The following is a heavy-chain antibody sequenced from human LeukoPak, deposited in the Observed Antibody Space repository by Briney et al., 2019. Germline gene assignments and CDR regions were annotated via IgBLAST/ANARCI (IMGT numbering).Heavy chain of an antibody. CDR2: IYHSGST. D-gene: IGHD3-22*01. J-gene: IGHJ4*02. Sequence: SETLSLTCAVSGGSISSSNWWSWVRQPPGKGLEWIGEIYHSGSTNYNPSLKSRVTISVDTSKNQFSLKLSSVTAADTAVYYCARDLGDSSGHDYWGQGTLVTVSS. CDR1: GGSISSSNW. V-gene: IGHV4-4*02. CDR3: ARDLGDSSGHDY.